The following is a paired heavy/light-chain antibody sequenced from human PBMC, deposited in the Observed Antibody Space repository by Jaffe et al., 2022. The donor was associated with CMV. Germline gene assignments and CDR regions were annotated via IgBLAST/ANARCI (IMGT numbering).Heavy chain of an antibody. Sequence: EVQLVDSGGALVQPGRSLRLSCTASGFNFGDYAINWVRQAPGKGLEWVGFIRSKTYGATPEYAASVKGRFTISRDDSKNIAWLQMNNLRTEDTALYYCTRRGLVGGVKPAGRFYDYWGQGTLVTVSS. V-gene: IGHV3-49*04. J-gene: IGHJ4*02. CDR2: IRSKTYGATP. CDR3: TRRGLVGGVKPAGRFYDY. D-gene: IGHD3-10*01. CDR1: GFNFGDYA.
Light chain of an antibody. CDR2: GAS. CDR3: QQYGSLLET. Sequence: EIVLTQSPDTLSLSPGERATLSCRASQSLNTYLAWYQRKPGQAPRLLIYGASSRATGIPDRFSGSGSGTDFTLTISRLEPEDFAVYYCQQYGSLLETFGQGTKVEIK. J-gene: IGKJ1*01. CDR1: QSLNTY. V-gene: IGKV3-20*01.